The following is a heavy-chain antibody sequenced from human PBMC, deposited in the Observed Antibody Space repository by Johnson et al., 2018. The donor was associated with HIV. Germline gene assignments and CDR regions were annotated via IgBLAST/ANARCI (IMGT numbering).Heavy chain of an antibody. Sequence: VQLVESGGGLVQPGGSLRLSCAASGFTFSNAWMSWVRQAPVKGLEWVGRIKSKTDGGTTDYAAPVKGRFTISRDDSKNTLYLQMNSLRAEETAVYYCAREYYYDSSGYNAFDIWGQGTMVTVSS. CDR2: IKSKTDGGTT. V-gene: IGHV3-15*01. J-gene: IGHJ3*02. CDR3: AREYYYDSSGYNAFDI. D-gene: IGHD3-22*01. CDR1: GFTFSNAW.